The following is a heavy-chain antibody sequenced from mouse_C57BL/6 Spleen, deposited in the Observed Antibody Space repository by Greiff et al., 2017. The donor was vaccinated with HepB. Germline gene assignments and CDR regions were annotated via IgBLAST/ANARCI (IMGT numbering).Heavy chain of an antibody. CDR1: GYTFTSYW. J-gene: IGHJ2*01. Sequence: QVHVKQPGAELVMPGASVKLSCKASGYTFTSYWMHWVKQRPGQGLEWIGEIDPSDSYTNYNQKFKGKSTLTVDKSSSTAYMQLSSLTSEDSAVYYCAITTVVADYFDYWGEGTTLTVSS. CDR2: IDPSDSYT. D-gene: IGHD1-1*01. V-gene: IGHV1-69*01. CDR3: AITTVVADYFDY.